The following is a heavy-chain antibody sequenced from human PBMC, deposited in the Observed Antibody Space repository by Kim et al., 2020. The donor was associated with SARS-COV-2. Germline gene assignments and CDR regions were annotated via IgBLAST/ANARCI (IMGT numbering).Heavy chain of an antibody. J-gene: IGHJ6*02. CDR2: INTNTGNP. Sequence: ASVKVSCKASGYTFTSYAMNWVRQAPGQGLEWMGWINTNTGNPTYAQGFTGRFVFSLDTSVSTAYLQISSLKAEDTAVYYCARADTAMVTVHSHYYGMDVWGQGTTVTVSS. CDR3: ARADTAMVTVHSHYYGMDV. CDR1: GYTFTSYA. D-gene: IGHD5-18*01. V-gene: IGHV7-4-1*02.